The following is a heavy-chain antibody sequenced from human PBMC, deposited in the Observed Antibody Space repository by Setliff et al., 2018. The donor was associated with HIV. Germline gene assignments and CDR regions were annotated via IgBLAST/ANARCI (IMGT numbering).Heavy chain of an antibody. CDR1: GYTFGNYY. CDR2: IAPNSGGT. CDR3: ARRGYFDY. Sequence: GASVKVSCKASGYTFGNYYMHWVRQAPGQGLEWMGRIAPNSGGTKYAQKFEGRVTMTRDTSINTVYMEVSSLRSDDTAVYYCARRGYFDYWGQGTPVTVS. V-gene: IGHV1-2*06. J-gene: IGHJ4*02.